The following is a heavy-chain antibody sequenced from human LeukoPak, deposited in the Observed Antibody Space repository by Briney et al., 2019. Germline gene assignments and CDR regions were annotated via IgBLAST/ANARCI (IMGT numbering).Heavy chain of an antibody. CDR3: ARNQYGSGSRNAYYYGMDV. J-gene: IGHJ6*02. Sequence: GESLKISCKGSGYSFTSYWIGWVRQMPGKGLEWMGIIYPGDSDTRYSPSFQGQVTISADKSISTAYLQWGSLKASDTAMYYCARNQYGSGSRNAYYYGMDVWGQGTTVTVSS. D-gene: IGHD3-10*01. CDR1: GYSFTSYW. CDR2: IYPGDSDT. V-gene: IGHV5-51*01.